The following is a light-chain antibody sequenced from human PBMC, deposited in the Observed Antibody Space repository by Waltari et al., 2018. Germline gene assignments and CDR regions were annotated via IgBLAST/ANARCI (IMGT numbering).Light chain of an antibody. J-gene: IGKJ5*01. Sequence: EIVLTQSPATLSLSPGERATLSCRASQSVSSYFAWYQQKPGQAPRLLIYDASNRATVIPARFSGSGSGTDFTLTISSLEPEDFAVYYCQQRSNWITFGQGTRLEIK. CDR1: QSVSSY. CDR2: DAS. V-gene: IGKV3-11*01. CDR3: QQRSNWIT.